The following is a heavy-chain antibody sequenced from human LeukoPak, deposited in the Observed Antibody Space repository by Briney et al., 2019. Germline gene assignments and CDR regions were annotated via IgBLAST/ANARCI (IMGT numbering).Heavy chain of an antibody. Sequence: AASVRVSCKASGDTFSIYAISWVRQAPGQGLEWMGGIIPIFGTANYAQRFQGRVTITAGESTSTAYMELSSLRSEDTAVYYCAREGYCSGGSCYYFDYWGQGTLVTVSS. J-gene: IGHJ4*02. CDR1: GDTFSIYA. CDR2: IIPIFGTA. CDR3: AREGYCSGGSCYYFDY. D-gene: IGHD2-15*01. V-gene: IGHV1-69*13.